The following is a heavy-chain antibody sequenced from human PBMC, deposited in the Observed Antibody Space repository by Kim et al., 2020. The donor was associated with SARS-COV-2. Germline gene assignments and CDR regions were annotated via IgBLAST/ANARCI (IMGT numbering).Heavy chain of an antibody. V-gene: IGHV3-33*06. Sequence: GGSLRLSCAASGFTFSSYGMHWVRQAPGKGLEWVAVIWYDGSNKYYADSVKGRFTISRDNSKNTLYLQMNSLRAEDTAVYYCAKEKWEPQHTGDYYYGMDAWGQGTTVTVSS. D-gene: IGHD1-26*01. CDR3: AKEKWEPQHTGDYYYGMDA. J-gene: IGHJ6*02. CDR1: GFTFSSYG. CDR2: IWYDGSNK.